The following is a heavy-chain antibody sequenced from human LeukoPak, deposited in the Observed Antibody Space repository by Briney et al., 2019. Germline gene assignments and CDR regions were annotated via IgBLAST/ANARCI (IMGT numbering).Heavy chain of an antibody. CDR3: ARRAGEYSHPYDY. J-gene: IGHJ4*02. CDR2: IYSGGNT. D-gene: IGHD4-17*01. CDR1: GFTFSTYA. V-gene: IGHV3-23*05. Sequence: GGSLRLSCAASGFTFSTYAMSWVRQAPGKGLEWVSFIYSGGNTHYSDSVKGRFTISRDNSKNTLYLQMNSLRADDTAVYYCARRAGEYSHPYDYWGQGTLVTVSS.